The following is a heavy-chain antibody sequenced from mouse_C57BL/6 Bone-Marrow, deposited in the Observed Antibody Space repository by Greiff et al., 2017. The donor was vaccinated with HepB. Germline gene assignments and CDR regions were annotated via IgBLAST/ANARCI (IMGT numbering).Heavy chain of an antibody. CDR3: TSYYYDSSYVGRYFDY. CDR1: GFNIKDDY. J-gene: IGHJ2*01. CDR2: IDPENGDT. V-gene: IGHV14-4*01. D-gene: IGHD1-1*01. Sequence: EVQLQQSGAELVRPGASVKLSCTASGFNIKDDYMHWVKQRPEQGLEWIGWIDPENGDTEYASKFQGEATITADTSSNTAYLQLSSLTSEDTAVYYCTSYYYDSSYVGRYFDYWGQGTTLTVSS.